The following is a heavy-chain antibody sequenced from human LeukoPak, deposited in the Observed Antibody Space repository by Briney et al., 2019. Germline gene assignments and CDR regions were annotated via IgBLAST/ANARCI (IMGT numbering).Heavy chain of an antibody. D-gene: IGHD3-22*01. J-gene: IGHJ4*02. CDR1: GFTFGDYA. Sequence: GGSLRLSCTASGFTFGDYAMSWVRQAPGKGLEWVGFIRSRAYGGTTEYAASVKGRFTISRDDSKSIAYLQMNSLKTEDTAVYYCTRDSRDYDSSGYGSFDYWGQGTLVTVSS. CDR3: TRDSRDYDSSGYGSFDY. CDR2: IRSRAYGGTT. V-gene: IGHV3-49*04.